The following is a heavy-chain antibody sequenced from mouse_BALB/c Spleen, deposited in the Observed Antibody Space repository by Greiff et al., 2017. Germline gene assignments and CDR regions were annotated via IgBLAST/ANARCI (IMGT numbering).Heavy chain of an antibody. CDR3: ARRGYSPYAMDY. J-gene: IGHJ4*01. V-gene: IGHV1S137*01. D-gene: IGHD2-12*01. CDR1: GYTFTDYA. CDR2: ISTYYGDA. Sequence: VKLMESGAELVRPGVSVKISCKGSGYTFTDYAMHWVKQSHAKSLEWIGVISTYYGDASYNQKFKGKATMTVDKSSSTAYMELARLTSEDSAIYYCARRGYSPYAMDYWGQGTSVTVSS.